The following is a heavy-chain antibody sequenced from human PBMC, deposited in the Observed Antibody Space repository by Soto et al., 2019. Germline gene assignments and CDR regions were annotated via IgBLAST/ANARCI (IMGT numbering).Heavy chain of an antibody. V-gene: IGHV3-30-3*01. CDR2: ISYDGSNK. J-gene: IGHJ4*02. D-gene: IGHD2-21*02. CDR1: GFTFSSYA. Sequence: AGSLSLSCAASGFTFSSYAMHWVRQAPGKGLEWVAVISYDGSNKYYADSVKGRFTISRDNSKNTLYLQMNSLRAEDTAVYYCARSHIVVVTAIPIDYWGQGTLVTVSS. CDR3: ARSHIVVVTAIPIDY.